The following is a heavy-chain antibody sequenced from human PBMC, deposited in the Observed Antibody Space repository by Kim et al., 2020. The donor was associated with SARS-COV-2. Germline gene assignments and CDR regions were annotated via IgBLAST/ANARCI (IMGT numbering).Heavy chain of an antibody. D-gene: IGHD1-26*01. CDR1: GGTFSSYA. V-gene: IGHV1-69*13. Sequence: SVKVSCKASGGTFSSYAISWVRQAPGQGLEWMGGIIPIFGTANYAQKFQGRVTITADESTSTAYMELSSLRSEDTAVYYCARRDTAGATDAFDIWGQGTMVTVSS. CDR2: IIPIFGTA. J-gene: IGHJ3*02. CDR3: ARRDTAGATDAFDI.